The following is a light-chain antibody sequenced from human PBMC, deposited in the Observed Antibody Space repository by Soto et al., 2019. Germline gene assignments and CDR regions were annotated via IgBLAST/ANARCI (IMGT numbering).Light chain of an antibody. Sequence: DIVMTQSPDSLAVSLGETATINCKSSQSVLYSSNHKNYLAWYQQKPGQPPKLLIYWASTRESGVPDRFSGSGSGTDFTLTISSLQAEDVAVYYCQQYYSTPWTFGQGTKVEIK. V-gene: IGKV4-1*01. CDR1: QSVLYSSNHKNY. J-gene: IGKJ1*01. CDR3: QQYYSTPWT. CDR2: WAS.